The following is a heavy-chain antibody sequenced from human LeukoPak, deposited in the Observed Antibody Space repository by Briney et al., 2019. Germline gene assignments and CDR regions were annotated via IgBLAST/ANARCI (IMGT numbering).Heavy chain of an antibody. D-gene: IGHD1-14*01. CDR2: ISYDGSNK. CDR3: AKSVDQRRNCFDP. V-gene: IGHV3-30-3*02. CDR1: GFTFSSYA. J-gene: IGHJ5*02. Sequence: PGGSLRLSCAASGFTFSSYAMHWVRQAPGKGLEWVAVISYDGSNKYYADSVKGRFTISRDNSKNKLYLKMNSLRADDTAVYYCAKSVDQRRNCFDPWGQGTLVIVST.